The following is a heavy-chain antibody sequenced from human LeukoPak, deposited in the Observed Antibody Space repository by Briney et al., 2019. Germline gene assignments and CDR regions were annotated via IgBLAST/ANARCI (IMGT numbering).Heavy chain of an antibody. Sequence: GGTLRLSCAASGFTFSNYGMSWVRQAPGKGLEWVSAISGSGGSTYYADSVKGRFTISRDNSKNTLYLQMNSLRAEDTAVYYCARGPSGYHNTGGQGTLVTVSS. CDR2: ISGSGGST. J-gene: IGHJ4*02. V-gene: IGHV3-23*01. D-gene: IGHD5-12*01. CDR3: ARGPSGYHNT. CDR1: GFTFSNYG.